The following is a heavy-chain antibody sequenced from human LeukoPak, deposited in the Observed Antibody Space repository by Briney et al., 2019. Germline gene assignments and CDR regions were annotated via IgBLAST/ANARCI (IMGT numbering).Heavy chain of an antibody. V-gene: IGHV4-59*01. D-gene: IGHD5-24*01. J-gene: IGHJ4*02. CDR1: GGSISSYY. Sequence: SETLSLTCTVSGGSISSYYWTWIRQPPGKGLGWIGYIYYSGSTNYNPSLKSRVTISVDTSKNQFSLKLSSVTAADTAVYYCARDGGDGYNYDYWGQGTLVTVSS. CDR2: IYYSGST. CDR3: ARDGGDGYNYDY.